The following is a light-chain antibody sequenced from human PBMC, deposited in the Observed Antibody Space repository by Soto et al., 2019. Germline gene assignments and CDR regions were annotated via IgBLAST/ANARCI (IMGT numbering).Light chain of an antibody. CDR2: EVS. V-gene: IGLV2-8*01. CDR1: SSDVGGYNY. CDR3: SFKAGRNKLV. Sequence: QSALTQPPSASGSPGQSVTISCTGTSSDVGGYNYVSWYQQHPGKAPKLMIYEVSTRPSGVPDRFSGSKSGNTASLTVSGLQAGDEGGYYRSFKAGRNKLVFGRGTKVDVL. J-gene: IGLJ2*01.